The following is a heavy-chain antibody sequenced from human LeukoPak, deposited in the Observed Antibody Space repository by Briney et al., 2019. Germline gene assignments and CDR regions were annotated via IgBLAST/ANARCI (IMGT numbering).Heavy chain of an antibody. J-gene: IGHJ6*03. CDR3: ARHRGTAAGYYYYYYMDV. Sequence: SETLSLTCTVSGGSISSYYWSWIRQPPGKGLEWIGYIYTSGSTNYNPSLKSRVTISVDTSKNQFSLKLSSVTAADTAVYYCARHRGTAAGYYYYYYMDVWGKGTAVTASS. CDR1: GGSISSYY. CDR2: IYTSGST. D-gene: IGHD6-13*01. V-gene: IGHV4-4*09.